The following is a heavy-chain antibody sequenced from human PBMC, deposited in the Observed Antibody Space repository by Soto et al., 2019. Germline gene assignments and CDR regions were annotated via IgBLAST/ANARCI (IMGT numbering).Heavy chain of an antibody. Sequence: GESLKISCKGSGYSFTNYWIGWVRQMPGKGLERMGIIYPGDSDTRYSPSFQGQVTISADKSITTAYLQWSSLKASDTAMYYCARHKPLTGGVVGAFDIWGQGTMVTVSS. D-gene: IGHD3-10*01. CDR2: IYPGDSDT. V-gene: IGHV5-51*01. J-gene: IGHJ3*02. CDR1: GYSFTNYW. CDR3: ARHKPLTGGVVGAFDI.